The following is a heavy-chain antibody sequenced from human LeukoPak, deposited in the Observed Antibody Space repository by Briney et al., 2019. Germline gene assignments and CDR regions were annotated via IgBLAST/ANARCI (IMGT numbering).Heavy chain of an antibody. CDR3: AREGGDFDWFIFFDY. D-gene: IGHD3-9*01. J-gene: IGHJ4*02. CDR1: GFIFSSYT. CDR2: ISTKSNNT. Sequence: GGSLRLSCAASGFIFSSYTLNWVRQAPGKGLEWVSSISTKSNNTYYADSVKGRFTISRDNAKNSLYLQMNSLRAEDTAVYYCAREGGDFDWFIFFDYWGQGTLVTVSS. V-gene: IGHV3-21*01.